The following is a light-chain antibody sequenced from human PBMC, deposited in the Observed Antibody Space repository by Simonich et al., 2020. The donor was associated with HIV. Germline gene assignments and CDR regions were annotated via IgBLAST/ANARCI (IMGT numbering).Light chain of an antibody. CDR2: AAS. CDR3: QQYYGTPT. CDR1: QSISSY. V-gene: IGKV1-39*01. J-gene: IGKJ2*01. Sequence: DIQMTQSPSSLSASVGDRVTITCRASQSISSYLNWYQQKPWKAPKLLIYAASSLQSGVPSRFSGSGSGTGYTLTIGSLQPEDFATYYCQQYYGTPTFGQGTKLEIK.